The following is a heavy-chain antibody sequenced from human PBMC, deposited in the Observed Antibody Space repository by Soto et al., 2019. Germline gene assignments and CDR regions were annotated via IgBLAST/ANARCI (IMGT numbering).Heavy chain of an antibody. V-gene: IGHV4-59*01. Sequence: SKTLSLTCTVAGASISSSYWSWIRQSPGKGLEWIGYVHYSGGTKDNPSLNGRVSLSIDTSKNQFSLKLSSVAAADTAVYYCARGYYDSRGQSNTFDVWGQGTMVTVSS. CDR1: GASISSSY. J-gene: IGHJ3*01. CDR3: ARGYYDSRGQSNTFDV. D-gene: IGHD3-22*01. CDR2: VHYSGGT.